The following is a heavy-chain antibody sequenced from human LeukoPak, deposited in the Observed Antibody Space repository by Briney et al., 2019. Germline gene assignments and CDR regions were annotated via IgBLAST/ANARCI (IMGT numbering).Heavy chain of an antibody. Sequence: GGSLRLSCLASVFSFNSYTMNWVREAPGKGLEWVSTISPVSSYTWYAESVKGRLTITRDNPNNSMYLHMDSLRAEDTAVYYCMRDVSRRIGMDVWGQGTTVTVSS. CDR1: VFSFNSYT. V-gene: IGHV3-21*01. J-gene: IGHJ6*02. CDR3: MRDVSRRIGMDV. D-gene: IGHD2/OR15-2a*01. CDR2: ISPVSSYT.